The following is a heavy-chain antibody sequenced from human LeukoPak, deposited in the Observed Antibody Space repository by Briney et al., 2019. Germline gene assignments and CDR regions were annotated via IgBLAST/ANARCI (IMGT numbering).Heavy chain of an antibody. D-gene: IGHD6-13*01. J-gene: IGHJ3*02. CDR3: ARVGYGGGAFDI. V-gene: IGHV1-69*05. CDR2: IIPISGTA. Sequence: GASVKVSCKASGGTVSSYAISWVRQAPGQGLEWMGGIIPISGTANYAQKFQGRVTITTDESTSTAYMELSSLRSEDTAVYYCARVGYGGGAFDIWGQGTMVTVSS. CDR1: GGTVSSYA.